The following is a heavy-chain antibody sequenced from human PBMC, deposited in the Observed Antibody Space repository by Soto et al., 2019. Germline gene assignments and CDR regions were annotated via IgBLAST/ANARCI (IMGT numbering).Heavy chain of an antibody. CDR2: IRSKSQNYAT. D-gene: IGHD4-17*01. CDR3: TNGEVGGEY. J-gene: IGHJ4*02. V-gene: IGHV3-73*02. CDR1: DFMFGVSV. Sequence: EAQLVESGGGLVQPGGSLRLSCEGSDFMFGVSVMHWVRQASGKGLEWVGRIRSKSQNYATAYSASVNGRFTISRDDSQNMAYLQMNSLKTEDTAVYYCTNGEVGGEYWGQGTLVTVSS.